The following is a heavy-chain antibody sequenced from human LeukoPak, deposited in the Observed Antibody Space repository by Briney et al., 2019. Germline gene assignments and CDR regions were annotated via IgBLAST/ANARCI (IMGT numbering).Heavy chain of an antibody. CDR1: GFTFSTYA. D-gene: IGHD6-19*01. CDR3: VKLGSGWRYFDY. J-gene: IGHJ4*02. Sequence: GGSLRLSCAASGFTFSTYAMSWVRQAPGKGLEWVSHISGGGGSTYYADSVKGRFTISRDNSKSTLYLQMNSLRAEDTAVYYCVKLGSGWRYFDYWGQGTLVTVSS. V-gene: IGHV3-23*01. CDR2: ISGGGGST.